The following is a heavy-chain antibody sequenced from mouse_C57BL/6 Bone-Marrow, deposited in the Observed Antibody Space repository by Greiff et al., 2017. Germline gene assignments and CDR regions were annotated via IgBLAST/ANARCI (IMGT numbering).Heavy chain of an antibody. J-gene: IGHJ1*03. Sequence: EVQLQQSGPELVKPGASVKISCKASGYTFTDYYMNWVKQSHGKSLEWIGDINPNNGGTSYNQKFKGKATLTVDKSSSTAYMELRSLTSDDSAVYYCSRPDYGSIWYFDVWGTGNTATVSS. CDR2: INPNNGGT. V-gene: IGHV1-26*01. CDR3: SRPDYGSIWYFDV. D-gene: IGHD1-1*01. CDR1: GYTFTDYY.